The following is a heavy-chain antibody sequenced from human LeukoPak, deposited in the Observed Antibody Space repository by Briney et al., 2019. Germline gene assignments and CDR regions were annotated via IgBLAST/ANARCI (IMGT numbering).Heavy chain of an antibody. V-gene: IGHV3-64D*09. J-gene: IGHJ4*02. CDR2: ISGNGGSS. D-gene: IGHD1-1*01. CDR1: GFTFSAYA. CDR3: VKITSVTGGDC. Sequence: PGGSLRLSCSASGFTFSAYAMYWVRQAPGKGLEYVSGISGNGGSSFYADSVKGRFTISRDNSKSTLYLQMSSLRAEDTAVYYCVKITSVTGGDCWGQGTRLTVSS.